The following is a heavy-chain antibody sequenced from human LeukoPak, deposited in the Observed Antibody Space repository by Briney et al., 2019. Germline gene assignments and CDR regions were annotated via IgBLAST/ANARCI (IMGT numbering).Heavy chain of an antibody. CDR3: VRDSGYGLDAFDI. J-gene: IGHJ3*02. D-gene: IGHD5-12*01. CDR2: TYYRSRWSN. V-gene: IGHV6-1*01. Sequence: SQTLSLTCAISGDSVSSNSAAWNWIRQSPSRGLEWLGRTYYRSRWSNDYAVSVRVRITINADTSKNQFSLHLNSVTPEDTAIYYCVRDSGYGLDAFDIWDQGTMVTVSS. CDR1: GDSVSSNSAA.